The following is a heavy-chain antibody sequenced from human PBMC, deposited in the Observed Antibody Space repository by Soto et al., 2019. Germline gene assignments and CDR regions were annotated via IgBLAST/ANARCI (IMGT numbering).Heavy chain of an antibody. CDR1: GFTFSSYA. J-gene: IGHJ6*02. V-gene: IGHV3-23*01. CDR2: ISGSGGST. CDR3: AKAGGGSYSYGWSNGMGV. D-gene: IGHD5-18*01. Sequence: PGGSLRLSCAASGFTFSSYAMSWVRQAPGKGLEWVSAISGSGGSTYYADSVKGRFAISRDNSKNTLYLQMNSLRAEDTAVYYCAKAGGGSYSYGWSNGMGVWGQGTTVTVSS.